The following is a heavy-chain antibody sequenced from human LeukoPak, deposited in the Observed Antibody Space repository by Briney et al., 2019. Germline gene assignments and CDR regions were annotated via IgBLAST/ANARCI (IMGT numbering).Heavy chain of an antibody. CDR1: GFTFSSYE. J-gene: IGHJ4*02. V-gene: IGHV3-48*03. D-gene: IGHD1-26*01. CDR2: ISSSGSTI. CDR3: ARDLVGATDY. Sequence: GGSLRLSCAASGFTFSSYEMNWVRQAPGKGLEWVSYISSSGSTIYYADSVKGRSTISRDNAKNSLYLQMNSLRAEDTAVYYCARDLVGATDYWGQGTLVTVSS.